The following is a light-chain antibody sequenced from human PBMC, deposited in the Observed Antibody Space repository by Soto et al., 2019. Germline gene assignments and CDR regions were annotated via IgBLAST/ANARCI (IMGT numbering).Light chain of an antibody. CDR1: QSVSNNY. V-gene: IGKV3D-20*02. CDR2: GAS. CDR3: QQHSNWPRT. J-gene: IGKJ1*01. Sequence: EIVLTQSPGTLSLSPGERATLSCRASQSVSNNYIAWYQQKPGQAPRLLIYGASSRATGIPDRFSGSGSGTDFTLTISSLEPEDFAVYYCQQHSNWPRTFGQGTKVDIK.